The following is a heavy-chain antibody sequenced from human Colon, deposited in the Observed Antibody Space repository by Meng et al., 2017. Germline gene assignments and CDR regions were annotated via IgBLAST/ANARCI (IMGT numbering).Heavy chain of an antibody. CDR2: TYYRSEWQN. D-gene: IGHD3-10*01. J-gene: IGHJ4*02. V-gene: IGHV6-1*01. CDR3: TTWYGEY. Sequence: QVQLPQSGPGLVKPSQTPPLTCAISGDSVSSNRALWHWVRQSPSRGLEWLGQTYYRSEWQNHYGVSVKSRITINADTSRNHFSLHLNSVTPEDTAVYYCTTWYGEYWGQGTLVTVSS. CDR1: GDSVSSNRAL.